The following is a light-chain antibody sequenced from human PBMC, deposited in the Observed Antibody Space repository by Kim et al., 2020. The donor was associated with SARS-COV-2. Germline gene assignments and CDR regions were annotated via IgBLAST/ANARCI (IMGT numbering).Light chain of an antibody. CDR2: EDN. CDR3: QSYDSSNHVV. J-gene: IGLJ2*01. CDR1: GGSIASNY. Sequence: KPVTIACTRSGGSIASNYVQWYQQRPGSAPTTVIYEDNQRPSGVPDRFSGSIDSSSNSASLTISGLKTEDEADYYCQSYDSSNHVVFGGGTKLTVL. V-gene: IGLV6-57*03.